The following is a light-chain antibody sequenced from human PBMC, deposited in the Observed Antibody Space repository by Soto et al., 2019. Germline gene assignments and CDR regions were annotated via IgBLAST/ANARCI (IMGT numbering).Light chain of an antibody. J-gene: IGKJ5*01. Sequence: EIVLTQSPATLSLSPGERATLSCRASQSISNYLAWYQQKPGQAPRLLLYDVSNRATGIPARFSGSGSGTDFTLTISSLEPEDFAVYYCQQRLNWPLTFGQGTRLEIK. CDR1: QSISNY. V-gene: IGKV3-11*01. CDR2: DVS. CDR3: QQRLNWPLT.